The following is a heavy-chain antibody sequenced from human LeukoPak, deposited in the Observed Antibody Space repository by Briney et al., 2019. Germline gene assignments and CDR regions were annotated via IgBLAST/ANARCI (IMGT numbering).Heavy chain of an antibody. Sequence: SQTLSLTCAVSGGSLSSGGYSWSWIRQPPGKGLEWIGYIYHSGSTYYNPSLKSRVTISVDRSKNQFSLKLSSVTAADTAVYYCARGGDYVWGSYPPDGYYFDYWGQGTLVTVSS. D-gene: IGHD3-16*02. CDR3: ARGGDYVWGSYPPDGYYFDY. V-gene: IGHV4-30-2*01. CDR2: IYHSGST. J-gene: IGHJ4*02. CDR1: GGSLSSGGYS.